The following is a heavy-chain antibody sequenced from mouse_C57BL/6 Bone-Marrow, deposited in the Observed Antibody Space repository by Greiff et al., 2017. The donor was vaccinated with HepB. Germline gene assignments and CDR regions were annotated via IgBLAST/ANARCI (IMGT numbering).Heavy chain of an antibody. CDR1: GFTFSSYA. CDR2: ISSGGDYI. J-gene: IGHJ2*01. Sequence: EVMLVESGEGLVKPGGSLKLSCAASGFTFSSYAMSWVRQTPEKRLEWVAYISSGGDYIYYADTVKGRFTISRDNARNTLYLQMSSLKSEDTAMYYCTRVYYDYHFDYWGQGTTLTVSP. D-gene: IGHD2-4*01. V-gene: IGHV5-9-1*02. CDR3: TRVYYDYHFDY.